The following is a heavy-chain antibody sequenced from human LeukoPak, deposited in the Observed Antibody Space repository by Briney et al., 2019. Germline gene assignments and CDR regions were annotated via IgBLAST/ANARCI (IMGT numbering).Heavy chain of an antibody. J-gene: IGHJ4*02. Sequence: GGSLRLSCAASGFTVSSNYMSWVRQAPGKGLEWVPVIYSGGSTYYADSVKGRFTISRDNSKNTLYLQMNSLRAEDTAVYYCARDWSVAAPSDYWGQGTLVTVSS. V-gene: IGHV3-53*01. CDR3: ARDWSVAAPSDY. D-gene: IGHD2-15*01. CDR2: IYSGGST. CDR1: GFTVSSNY.